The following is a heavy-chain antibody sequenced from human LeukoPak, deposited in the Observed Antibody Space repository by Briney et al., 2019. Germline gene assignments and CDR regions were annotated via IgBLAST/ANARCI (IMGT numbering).Heavy chain of an antibody. CDR1: GGSISSHY. Sequence: SSETLSLTCTVSGGSISSHYWSWIRQPPGKGLEWIGYIYYSGSTNYNPSLKSRVTISVDTSKNQFSLKLSSVTAADTAVYYCARVRAMVLLNWGQGTLVTVSS. CDR3: ARVRAMVLLN. CDR2: IYYSGST. D-gene: IGHD5-18*01. V-gene: IGHV4-59*11. J-gene: IGHJ4*02.